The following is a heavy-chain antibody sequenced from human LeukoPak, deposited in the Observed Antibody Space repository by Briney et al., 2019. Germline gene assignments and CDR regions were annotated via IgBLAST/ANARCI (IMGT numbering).Heavy chain of an antibody. CDR1: GYTFTGYY. V-gene: IGHV1-2*02. CDR3: ARTYYYGSGSYGVTDAFDI. CDR2: INPNSGGT. D-gene: IGHD3-10*01. Sequence: ASVKVSCKASGYTFTGYYMNWVRQAPGQGLEWMGWINPNSGGTNYAQKFQGRVTMTRDTSISTAYMELSRLRSDDTAVYYCARTYYYGSGSYGVTDAFDIWGQGTMVTVSS. J-gene: IGHJ3*02.